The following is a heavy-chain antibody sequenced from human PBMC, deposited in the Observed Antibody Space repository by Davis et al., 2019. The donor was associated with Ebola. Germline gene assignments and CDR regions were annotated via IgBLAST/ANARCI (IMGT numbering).Heavy chain of an antibody. J-gene: IGHJ6*02. CDR2: IYYSGST. Sequence: MPSETLSLTCTVSGGSISSYYWSWIRQPPGKGLEWIGYIYYSGSTNYNPSLKSRVTISVDTSKNQFSLKLSSVTAADTAVYYCARVVQYYYDSSGYYPYYYYYAMDVWGQGTTVTVSS. D-gene: IGHD3-22*01. CDR1: GGSISSYY. CDR3: ARVVQYYYDSSGYYPYYYYYAMDV. V-gene: IGHV4-59*01.